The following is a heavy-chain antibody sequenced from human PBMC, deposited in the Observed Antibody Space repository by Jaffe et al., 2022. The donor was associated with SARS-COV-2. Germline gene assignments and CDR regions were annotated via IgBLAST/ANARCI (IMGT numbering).Heavy chain of an antibody. CDR1: GFTFSSHA. CDR2: IHGNDDRI. Sequence: EVQLLESGGGLVQPGGSLRLSCAASGFTFSSHAMSWVRQAPGKGLEWVSSIHGNDDRIFYADSVKGRFTISRDNSKNTVYLQMNSLRAEDTATYYCAKNRGRGWLEEVDHWGQGTLVTVSS. D-gene: IGHD6-19*01. CDR3: AKNRGRGWLEEVDH. J-gene: IGHJ4*02. V-gene: IGHV3-23*01.